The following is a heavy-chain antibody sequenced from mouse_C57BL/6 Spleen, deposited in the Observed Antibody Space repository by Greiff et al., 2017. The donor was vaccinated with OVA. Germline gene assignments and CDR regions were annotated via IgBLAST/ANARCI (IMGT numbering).Heavy chain of an antibody. J-gene: IGHJ1*03. CDR1: GFSLSTSGMG. Sequence: QVTLKECGPGILQSSQTLSLTCSFSGFSLSTSGMGVSWIRQPSGKGLEWLAHIYWDDDKRYNPSLKSRLTISKDTSRNQVFLKITSVDTADTATYYCARRAFYYGSSGSYWYFDVWGTGTTVTVSS. D-gene: IGHD1-1*01. CDR2: IYWDDDK. V-gene: IGHV8-12*01. CDR3: ARRAFYYGSSGSYWYFDV.